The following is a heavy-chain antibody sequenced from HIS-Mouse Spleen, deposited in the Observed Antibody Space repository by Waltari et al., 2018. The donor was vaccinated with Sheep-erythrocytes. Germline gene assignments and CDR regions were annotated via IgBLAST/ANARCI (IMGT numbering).Heavy chain of an antibody. V-gene: IGHV3-21*01. J-gene: IGHJ3*02. CDR3: ARDRAAEAFDI. CDR1: GFTFSSYS. Sequence: EVQLVESGGGLVKPGGSLRLSCAASGFTFSSYSMNWVRQAPGKGLEWVSSISSSSSYIYYADSVKGRFTISRDNAKNSLYLQMNSLRAEETAVYYCARDRAAEAFDIWGQGTMVTVSS. D-gene: IGHD6-13*01. CDR2: ISSSSSYI.